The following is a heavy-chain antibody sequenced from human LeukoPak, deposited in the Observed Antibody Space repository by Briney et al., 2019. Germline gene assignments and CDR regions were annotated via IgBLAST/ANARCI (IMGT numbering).Heavy chain of an antibody. D-gene: IGHD6-6*01. CDR3: ARSYSGRIAARPGWFDP. Sequence: PSETLSLTCTVSGGSISSGGYYWSWIRQHPGTGLEWIGYIYYSGSTYYNPSLKSRVTISVDTSKNQFSLKLSSVTAADTAVYYCARSYSGRIAARPGWFDPWGQGTLVTVSS. CDR1: GGSISSGGYY. J-gene: IGHJ5*02. V-gene: IGHV4-31*03. CDR2: IYYSGST.